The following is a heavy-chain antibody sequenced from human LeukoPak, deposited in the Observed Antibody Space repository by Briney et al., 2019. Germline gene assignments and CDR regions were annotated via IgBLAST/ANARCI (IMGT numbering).Heavy chain of an antibody. V-gene: IGHV4-34*01. J-gene: IGHJ1*01. CDR1: GGSFSDYY. CDR2: INHSGST. Sequence: SETLSLTCAVYGGSFSDYYCTWFRQPPGKGLEWIGEINHSGSTDYSPSLKGRVTISVHTSMNQFSLKLSSVTAADTAVYYCAHSSGYQPHCGQGSLVTVSS. CDR3: AHSSGYQPH. D-gene: IGHD3-22*01.